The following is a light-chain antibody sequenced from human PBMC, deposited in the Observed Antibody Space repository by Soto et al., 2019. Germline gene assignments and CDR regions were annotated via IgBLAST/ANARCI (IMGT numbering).Light chain of an antibody. V-gene: IGKV1-27*01. CDR3: QKYNSAPQT. CDR1: QGISNY. CDR2: AAS. Sequence: DSQITQSPSSLSASVGDRVTITCGASQGISNYLSWYQQKPGKVPKLLIYAASTLQSGVPSRFSGSGSGTYFTLTISSLQPEDVATYYCQKYNSAPQTFGQGTTVDIK. J-gene: IGKJ1*01.